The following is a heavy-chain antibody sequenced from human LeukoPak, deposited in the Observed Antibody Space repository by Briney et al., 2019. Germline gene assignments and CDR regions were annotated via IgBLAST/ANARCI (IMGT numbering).Heavy chain of an antibody. CDR3: ARDHRWITANTLEAFDI. V-gene: IGHV4-39*07. CDR1: GGSISSSSYY. Sequence: PSETLSLTCTVSGGSISSSSYYWGWIRQPPGKGLEWIGSIYYSGSTYYNPSLKSRVTISVDTSKNQFSLKLRSVTAADTALYYCARDHRWITANTLEAFDIWGQGTMVTVSS. J-gene: IGHJ3*02. CDR2: IYYSGST. D-gene: IGHD3-16*01.